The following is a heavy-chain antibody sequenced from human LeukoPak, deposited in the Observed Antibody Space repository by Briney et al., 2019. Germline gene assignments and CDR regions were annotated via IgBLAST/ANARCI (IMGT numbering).Heavy chain of an antibody. V-gene: IGHV6-1*01. J-gene: IGHJ4*02. CDR2: TYYRSKWFN. Sequence: SQTLSLTCAISGDSVSSNSAAWNWIRQSPSRGLEWLVRTYYRSKWFNDYAESVKSRITINPDTSENQFSLQLHSVTPEDTAVYYCARGVWYSSSWYYFDYWGQGTLVTVSS. D-gene: IGHD6-13*01. CDR3: ARGVWYSSSWYYFDY. CDR1: GDSVSSNSAA.